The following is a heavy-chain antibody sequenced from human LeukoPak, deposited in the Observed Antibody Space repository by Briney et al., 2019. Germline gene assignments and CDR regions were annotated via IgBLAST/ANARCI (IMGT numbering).Heavy chain of an antibody. J-gene: IGHJ3*02. Sequence: GESLKISYKGSGYSFTNYWIGWVRQMPGKGLEWMGIIYPGDSDTRYSPSFQGQVTISADKSISTAYLRWSGLKASDTAMYYCAGHFTAYSNRANAFDIWGQGTMVTVSS. CDR3: AGHFTAYSNRANAFDI. CDR2: IYPGDSDT. V-gene: IGHV5-51*01. D-gene: IGHD4-11*01. CDR1: GYSFTNYW.